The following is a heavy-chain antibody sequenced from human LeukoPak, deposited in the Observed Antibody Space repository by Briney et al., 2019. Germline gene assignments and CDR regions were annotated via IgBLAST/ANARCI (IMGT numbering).Heavy chain of an antibody. CDR3: TTNAGTYGIDV. CDR1: GFTFSKVW. Sequence: GGSLRLSCAASGFTFSKVWMSWVRQAPGKGLEWVGRIKSRTDGETTNYAAPVKDRFTVSRDDSKDTLYLQMSSLKAEDTAIHYCTTNAGTYGIDVWGQGTMVIVSS. J-gene: IGHJ3*01. CDR2: IKSRTDGETT. D-gene: IGHD1-26*01. V-gene: IGHV3-15*01.